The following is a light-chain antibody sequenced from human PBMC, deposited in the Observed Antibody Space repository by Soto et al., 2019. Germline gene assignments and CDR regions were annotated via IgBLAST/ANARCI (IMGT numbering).Light chain of an antibody. CDR2: KNN. V-gene: IGLV1-47*01. J-gene: IGLJ3*02. CDR3: AAWYDSLSAWV. CDR1: SYNVGKNL. Sequence: QSVLTQPPSASGTPGQRVTISCSGGSYNVGKNLVYWYQQRPGTAPKLIIFKNNQRPSGVPDRFSGSNPGSSASLAISGLLSADEADYFCAAWYDSLSAWVFGLGTQLTVL.